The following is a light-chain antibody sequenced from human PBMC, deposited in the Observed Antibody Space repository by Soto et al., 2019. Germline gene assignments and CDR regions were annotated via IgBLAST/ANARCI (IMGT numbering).Light chain of an antibody. CDR1: QGISSY. CDR2: AAS. Sequence: AIRMTQSPSSFSASTGDRVTITCRASQGISSYLAWYQQKPGKAPKLLIYAASTLQSGVPSRFSGSGSGTDFTLTISCLQSEDFATYYCPQDYSYPRTFGQGTKVEIK. J-gene: IGKJ1*01. CDR3: PQDYSYPRT. V-gene: IGKV1-8*01.